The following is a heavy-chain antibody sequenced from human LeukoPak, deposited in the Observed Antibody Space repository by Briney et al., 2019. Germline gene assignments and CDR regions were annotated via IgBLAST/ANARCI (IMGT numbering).Heavy chain of an antibody. D-gene: IGHD2-2*01. CDR2: ISGSGGST. CDR3: ATGRSCTTCYLPDY. Sequence: GGSLRLSCAASGFTFSSYAMSWVRQAPGKGLEWVSAISGSGGSTYYADSVKGRFTISRDNSKNTLYLQMNSLRAEDTAVYHCATGRSCTTCYLPDYWGQGTLVTVSS. CDR1: GFTFSSYA. J-gene: IGHJ4*02. V-gene: IGHV3-23*01.